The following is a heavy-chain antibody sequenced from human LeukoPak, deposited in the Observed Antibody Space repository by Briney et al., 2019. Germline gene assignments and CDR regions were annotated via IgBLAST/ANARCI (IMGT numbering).Heavy chain of an antibody. D-gene: IGHD4-11*01. V-gene: IGHV4-59*08. CDR2: IYYSGST. Sequence: NPSETLSLTCTVSGGSISSYYWSWIRQPPGKGLEWIGYIYYSGSTNYNPSLKSRVTISVDTSKNQFSLKLSSVTAADTAMYYCARQKHSNYVDYWGQGTLVTVCS. CDR3: ARQKHSNYVDY. J-gene: IGHJ4*02. CDR1: GGSISSYY.